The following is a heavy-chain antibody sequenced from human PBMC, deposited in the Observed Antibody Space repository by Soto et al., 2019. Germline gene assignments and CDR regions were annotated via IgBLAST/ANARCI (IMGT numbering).Heavy chain of an antibody. J-gene: IGHJ5*02. CDR3: ARQRESIAAAGTDGNWFDP. V-gene: IGHV5-51*01. Sequence: GESPKISCNGSGYTFTSYWNGWGRQGPGKGLGGMGIIYPVDSDTRYSPPFQAQVTISAEKSISTAYMQWSSRKASATAMYYCARQRESIAAAGTDGNWFDPWGQGTRATVSP. D-gene: IGHD6-13*01. CDR2: IYPVDSDT. CDR1: GYTFTSYW.